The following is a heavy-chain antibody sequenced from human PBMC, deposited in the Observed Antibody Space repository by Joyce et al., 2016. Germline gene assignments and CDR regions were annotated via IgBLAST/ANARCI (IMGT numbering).Heavy chain of an antibody. CDR1: GFTFRSYG. J-gene: IGHJ4*02. CDR2: ISNDGKNK. CDR3: AKDRETSAVLDF. V-gene: IGHV3-30*18. D-gene: IGHD6-25*01. Sequence: QAQLVESGGGVVQPGRSLRLSCAVSGFTFRSYGLPWVRQAPGKGREWVEVISNDGKNKNYADSVKGRFTVSRDNSKKILSLQMNSLRPEDTAGYYCAKDRETSAVLDFWGQGTPVTVSS.